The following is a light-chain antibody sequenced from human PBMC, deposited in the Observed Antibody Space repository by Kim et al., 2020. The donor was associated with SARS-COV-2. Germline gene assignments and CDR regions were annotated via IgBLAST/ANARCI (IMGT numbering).Light chain of an antibody. V-gene: IGLV3-21*04. CDR2: FDS. CDR1: NIETKS. J-gene: IGLJ2*01. CDR3: QVWHSSSGHVV. Sequence: SYELTQPPSVSVAPGKTAVIPCGGNNIETKSVHWYQQKPGQAPVLVVYFDSDRPSGIPERFSGSISGNTATLTISRVEAGDEADYYCQVWHSSSGHVVFGGGTQLTVL.